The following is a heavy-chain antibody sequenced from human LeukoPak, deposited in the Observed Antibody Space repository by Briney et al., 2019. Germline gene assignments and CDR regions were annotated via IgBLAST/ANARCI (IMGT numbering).Heavy chain of an antibody. D-gene: IGHD3-22*01. Sequence: SQTLSLTCTVSGGSISSGDYYWSWIRQPPGKGLEWIGYFYYSGSTYYNPSLKSRATISVDTSKNQFSLKLSSVTAADTAVCYCARPYYYDSRIDPWGQGTLVTVSS. CDR2: FYYSGST. CDR1: GGSISSGDYY. CDR3: ARPYYYDSRIDP. J-gene: IGHJ5*02. V-gene: IGHV4-30-4*01.